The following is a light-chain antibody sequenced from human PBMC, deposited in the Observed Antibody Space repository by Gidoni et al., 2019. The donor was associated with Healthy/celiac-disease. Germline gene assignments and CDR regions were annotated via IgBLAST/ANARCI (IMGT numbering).Light chain of an antibody. J-gene: IGKJ4*01. CDR3: QQYYSTPLT. CDR1: QSVLYSSNNRNY. V-gene: IGKV4-1*01. Sequence: DIVMTQSPDSLAVSLVERATINCKSSQSVLYSSNNRNYLAWYQQKPGQPPKLLIYWASTRASGVPDRFSGSGSGTDFTLTISSLQAEDVAVYYCQQYYSTPLTFXGXTKVEIK. CDR2: WAS.